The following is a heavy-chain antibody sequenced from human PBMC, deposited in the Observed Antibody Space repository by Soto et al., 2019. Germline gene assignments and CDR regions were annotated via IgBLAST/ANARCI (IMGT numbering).Heavy chain of an antibody. Sequence: GWSLRLSCAASGFTFSSYWMHWVRQAPGKGLVWVSLITRDRSRTNYADSVKGRFTISRDNAKNTLNQQMNSLRAEDTAVYYCTRVPTFDSNGYYPDFWSQGTLVTLSS. V-gene: IGHV3-74*01. CDR2: ITRDRSRT. CDR3: TRVPTFDSNGYYPDF. D-gene: IGHD3-22*01. J-gene: IGHJ4*02. CDR1: GFTFSSYW.